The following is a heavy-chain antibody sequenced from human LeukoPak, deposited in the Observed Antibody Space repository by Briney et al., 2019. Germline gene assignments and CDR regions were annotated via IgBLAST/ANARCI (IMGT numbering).Heavy chain of an antibody. CDR1: GFTFSDCA. CDR2: IEKNTKNYAT. J-gene: IGHJ4*02. Sequence: GGSLELSCAASGFTFSDCAFHWVRQAPGKGLEWVGLIEKNTKNYATGYAESVKGRFVISRDESKSVSYLQMNSLTTDDTAIYCTRDGGNWSHLDKWGQGTLVTVSS. V-gene: IGHV3-73*01. CDR3: RDGGNWSHLDK. D-gene: IGHD4-23*01.